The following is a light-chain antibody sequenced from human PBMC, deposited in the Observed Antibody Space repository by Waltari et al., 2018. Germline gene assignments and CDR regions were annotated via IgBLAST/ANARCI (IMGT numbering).Light chain of an antibody. Sequence: QSALTQPASVSGSPGQSITISCTGTSSDIGYYNYASWYQHHPGTAPTLMIYDVSNRPSGVSKRFSGSKSGDTASLTISGLQAEDEAEYYCSSFTTRNTWVFGGGTKLTVL. J-gene: IGLJ3*02. CDR2: DVS. CDR1: SSDIGYYNY. CDR3: SSFTTRNTWV. V-gene: IGLV2-14*03.